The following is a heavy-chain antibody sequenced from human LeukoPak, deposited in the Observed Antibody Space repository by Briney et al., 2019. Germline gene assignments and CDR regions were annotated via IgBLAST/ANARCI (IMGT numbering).Heavy chain of an antibody. CDR2: IIPMFGTP. V-gene: IGHV1-69*13. D-gene: IGHD5-18*01. CDR1: GVIFSSYA. J-gene: IGHJ3*02. CDR3: ARDGDTAMVSFYDI. Sequence: GASVKASCKASGVIFSSYAITWVRQAPGQGLEWMGGIIPMFGTPNYAQKLQGRVTITADESTNTAYMELSSLTYEDTAMYYCARDGDTAMVSFYDIWGQGTKVTVSS.